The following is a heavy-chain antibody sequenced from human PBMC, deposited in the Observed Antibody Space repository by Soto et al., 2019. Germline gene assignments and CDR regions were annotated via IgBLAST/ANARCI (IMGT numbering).Heavy chain of an antibody. CDR3: ARGGPTSVDIVATITVPYHGMDV. CDR2: INHSGST. Sequence: PSETLSLTCAVYGGSFSGYYWSWIRQPPGKGLEWIGEINHSGSTNYNPSLKSRVTISVDTSKNQFSLKLSSVTAADTAVYYCARGGPTSVDIVATITVPYHGMDVWGQGTTVTVSS. V-gene: IGHV4-34*01. CDR1: GGSFSGYY. J-gene: IGHJ6*02. D-gene: IGHD5-12*01.